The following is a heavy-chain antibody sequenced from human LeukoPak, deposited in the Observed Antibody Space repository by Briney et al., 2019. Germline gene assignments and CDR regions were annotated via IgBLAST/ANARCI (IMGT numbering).Heavy chain of an antibody. CDR3: TRGPPNWGYDF. CDR1: GYTFVSYD. V-gene: IGHV1-8*01. J-gene: IGHJ4*02. Sequence: ASVKVSCKASGYTFVSYDINWVRQATGQGPERMGWMSPKSGNTGYAQKFQGRVTMTRDTSINTAYMELSGLISEDTAVYYCTRGPPNWGYDFWGQGTLVTVSS. D-gene: IGHD7-27*01. CDR2: MSPKSGNT.